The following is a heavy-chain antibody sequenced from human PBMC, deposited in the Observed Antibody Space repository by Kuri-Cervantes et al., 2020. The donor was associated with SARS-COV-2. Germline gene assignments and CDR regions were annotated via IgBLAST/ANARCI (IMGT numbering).Heavy chain of an antibody. J-gene: IGHJ6*03. Sequence: SQTLSLTCAVSGYSISSGYYWGWIRQPPGKGLEWTGSIYHSGSTYYNPSLKSRVTISVDTSKNQFSLKLSSVTAADTAVYYCARGLEGYCSSTSCLRRGGNYYYYMDVWGKGTAVTVSS. D-gene: IGHD2-2*01. CDR1: GYSISSGYY. CDR2: IYHSGST. CDR3: ARGLEGYCSSTSCLRRGGNYYYYMDV. V-gene: IGHV4-38-2*01.